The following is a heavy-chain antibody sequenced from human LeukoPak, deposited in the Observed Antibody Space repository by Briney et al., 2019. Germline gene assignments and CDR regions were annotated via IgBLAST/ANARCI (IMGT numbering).Heavy chain of an antibody. CDR1: GVSISSTSYY. CDR2: IYYSGGT. V-gene: IGHV4-39*01. J-gene: IGHJ4*02. D-gene: IGHD4-11*01. Sequence: SETLSLTCTVSGVSISSTSYYWGWIRQPPGKGVEWIGSIYYSGGTYYNPSLKSRVTISVDTSKNQFSLNLSSVTAADTAVYYCARRHSVTLDYWGQGTLVTVSS. CDR3: ARRHSVTLDY.